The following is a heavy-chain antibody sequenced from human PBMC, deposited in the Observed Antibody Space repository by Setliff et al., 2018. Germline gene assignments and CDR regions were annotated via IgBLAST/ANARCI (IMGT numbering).Heavy chain of an antibody. CDR3: AREGDGYKLGGYFDY. CDR1: RGTFSSYA. Sequence: RASVKVSCKASRGTFSSYAISWVRQAPGQGREWMGGIIPIFGTANYAQKFQGRVTITTDESTSTAYMEPSSLRSEDTAVYYCAREGDGYKLGGYFDYWGQGTLVTVS. D-gene: IGHD5-12*01. CDR2: IIPIFGTA. J-gene: IGHJ4*02. V-gene: IGHV1-69*05.